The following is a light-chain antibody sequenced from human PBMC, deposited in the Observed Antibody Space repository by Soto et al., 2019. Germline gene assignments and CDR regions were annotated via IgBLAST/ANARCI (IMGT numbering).Light chain of an antibody. Sequence: EIVLTQSPGTLSLSPGERATLSCRASQSVKSSYLAWYQQKPGQPPRLLIYGASTRATGIPDRFIGSGSATDFTLTITRMEPEDFAVFYCQQYGSSPLPFGGGSKVDLK. V-gene: IGKV3-20*01. J-gene: IGKJ4*01. CDR1: QSVKSSY. CDR3: QQYGSSPLP. CDR2: GAS.